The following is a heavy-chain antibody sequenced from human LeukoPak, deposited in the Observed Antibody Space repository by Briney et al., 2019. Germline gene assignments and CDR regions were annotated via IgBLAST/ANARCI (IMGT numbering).Heavy chain of an antibody. CDR3: AREGFPLYYDSSGVIDY. CDR2: ISYDGSNK. Sequence: QPGGSLRLSCAASGFTFSSYAMHWVRQAPGKGLEWVAVISYDGSNKYYADFVKGRFAISRDNSKNTLYLQMNSLRAEDTAVYYCAREGFPLYYDSSGVIDYWGQGTLVTVSS. D-gene: IGHD3-22*01. J-gene: IGHJ4*02. CDR1: GFTFSSYA. V-gene: IGHV3-30*09.